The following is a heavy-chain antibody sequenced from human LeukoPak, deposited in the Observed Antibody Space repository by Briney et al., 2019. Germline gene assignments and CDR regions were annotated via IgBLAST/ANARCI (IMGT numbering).Heavy chain of an antibody. Sequence: SETQSLTCTVSGGSISSYYWSWIRQPPGKGLEWIGYIYYSGSTNYNPSLKSRVTISVDTSKNQFSLKLSSVTAADTAVYYCARTDYATYYGMDVWGQGTMVTVSS. J-gene: IGHJ6*02. D-gene: IGHD4-17*01. CDR3: ARTDYATYYGMDV. CDR1: GGSISSYY. CDR2: IYYSGST. V-gene: IGHV4-59*01.